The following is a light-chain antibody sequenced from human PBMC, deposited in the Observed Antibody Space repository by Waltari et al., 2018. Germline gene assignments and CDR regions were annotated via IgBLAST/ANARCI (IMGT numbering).Light chain of an antibody. Sequence: DIQMTQSPSSVSAFVGDRVTITGGASQSISNWLAWYQQKPGKAPKLLIYGESDLHSGVPSRFSGSGAGTDFTLTISSLQAEDFATYYCQQVNSFPATFGGGTTVEIK. CDR2: GES. J-gene: IGKJ4*01. CDR1: QSISNW. V-gene: IGKV1-12*01. CDR3: QQVNSFPAT.